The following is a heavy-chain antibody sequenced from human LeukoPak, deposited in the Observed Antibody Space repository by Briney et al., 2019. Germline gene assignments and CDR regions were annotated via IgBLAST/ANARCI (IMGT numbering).Heavy chain of an antibody. V-gene: IGHV1-69*05. D-gene: IGHD6-13*01. CDR3: ARYNVAAAGRVFSY. CDR2: IIPIFGTA. J-gene: IGHJ4*02. CDR1: GGTFSSYA. Sequence: SVKVSCKASGGTFSSYAISWVRQAPGQGLEWMGRIIPIFGTANYAQKFQGRVTITTDESTSTAYMELGSLRSEDTAVYYCARYNVAAAGRVFSYWGQGSLVTVSS.